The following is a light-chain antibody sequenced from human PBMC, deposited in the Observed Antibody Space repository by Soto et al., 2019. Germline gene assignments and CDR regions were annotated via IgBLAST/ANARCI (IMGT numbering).Light chain of an antibody. CDR2: AAS. V-gene: IGKV1-12*01. J-gene: IGKJ1*01. CDR1: QGISTS. CDR3: QQAKNFPWT. Sequence: DIQMTQAPFSVSASVGDRVTITCRASQGISTSLAWYQQKPGKAPKLLIYAASSSQSGVPSRFSGTGSGTDFTRTISSLQPEDFATYYCQQAKNFPWTFGQGTKVEVK.